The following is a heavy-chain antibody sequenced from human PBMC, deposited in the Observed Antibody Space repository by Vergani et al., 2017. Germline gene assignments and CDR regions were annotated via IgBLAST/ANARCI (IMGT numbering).Heavy chain of an antibody. CDR2: ISSNGGST. D-gene: IGHD6-6*01. Sequence: EVQLLESGGGLVQPGGSLRLSCAASGFTFSSYAMHWVRQAPGKGLEYVSAISSNGGSTYYADSVKGRFTISRDNSKNTLYLQMSSLRAEDTAVYYCAKDSARRAGGYFDYWGQGTLVTVSS. V-gene: IGHV3-64D*06. CDR1: GFTFSSYA. CDR3: AKDSARRAGGYFDY. J-gene: IGHJ4*02.